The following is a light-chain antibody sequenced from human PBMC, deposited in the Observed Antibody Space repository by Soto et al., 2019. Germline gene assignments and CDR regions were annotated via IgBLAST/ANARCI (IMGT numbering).Light chain of an antibody. CDR2: AAS. CDR3: MQKYCYPFT. J-gene: IGKJ3*01. CDR1: QGIRND. Sequence: AIQMTQSPSSLSASVGDRVTITCRASQGIRNDLDWFQQKPGKAPKLLIYAASNLQSGVPARFSGSGSGTDITITISSPHPEDFANYYGMQKYCYPFTFGPGPNVAIK. V-gene: IGKV1-6*01.